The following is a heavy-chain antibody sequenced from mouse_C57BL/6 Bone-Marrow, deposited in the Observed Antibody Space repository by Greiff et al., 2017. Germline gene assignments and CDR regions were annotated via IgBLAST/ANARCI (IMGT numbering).Heavy chain of an antibody. CDR1: GYAFTNYL. D-gene: IGHD2-2*01. CDR2: INPGSGGT. CDR3: ARWVYYGYDGGYFDV. Sequence: VQLQQSGAELVRPGTSVKVSCKASGYAFTNYLIEWVKQRPGQGLEWIGVINPGSGGTNYNEKFKGKATLTADKSSSTAYMQFSSLTSEDSAIYYCARWVYYGYDGGYFDVWGTGTTVTVSS. V-gene: IGHV1-54*01. J-gene: IGHJ1*03.